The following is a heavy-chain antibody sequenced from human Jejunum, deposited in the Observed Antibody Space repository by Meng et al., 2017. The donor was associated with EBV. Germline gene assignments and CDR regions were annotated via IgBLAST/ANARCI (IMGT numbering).Heavy chain of an antibody. CDR1: GGSISSSIYC. Sequence: LAKSGPRLVKPSATLSLTCTVSGGSISSSIYCWGWIRQPPGKGLEWIGSICFSDYTYHNPSLKSRVTISADTSKNQFSLSLTSVTAADTAVYYCAMGPDYAKSGYWGQGTLVTVSS. V-gene: IGHV4-39*01. J-gene: IGHJ4*02. CDR3: AMGPDYAKSGY. D-gene: IGHD4-17*01. CDR2: ICFSDYT.